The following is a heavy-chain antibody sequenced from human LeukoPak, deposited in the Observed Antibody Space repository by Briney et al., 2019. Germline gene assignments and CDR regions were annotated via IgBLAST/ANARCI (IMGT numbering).Heavy chain of an antibody. V-gene: IGHV3-23*01. CDR3: AKEGGQWLVHGHGVDY. CDR1: GFTFSSYA. Sequence: GGSLRLSCAASGFTFSSYAMSWVRQAPGKGLEWVSAISGSGGSTYYADSVKGRFTISRDNSKNTLYLQMNSLRAEDTAVYYCAKEGGQWLVHGHGVDYWGQGTLVTVSS. J-gene: IGHJ4*02. CDR2: ISGSGGST. D-gene: IGHD6-19*01.